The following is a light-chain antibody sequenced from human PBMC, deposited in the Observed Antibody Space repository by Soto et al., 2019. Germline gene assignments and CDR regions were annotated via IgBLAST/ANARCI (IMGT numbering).Light chain of an antibody. CDR3: SSYTSSNTLWV. J-gene: IGLJ3*02. V-gene: IGLV2-14*03. CDR2: DVS. Sequence: QSALTQPASVSGSPGQSIAISCTGTSSDVGVYNVVSWYQHHPGKAPKLMIYDVSNRPSGVSNRFSGSKSGNTASLTISGVQAEDEDYYYCSSYTSSNTLWVFGGGTKLTVL. CDR1: SSDVGVYNV.